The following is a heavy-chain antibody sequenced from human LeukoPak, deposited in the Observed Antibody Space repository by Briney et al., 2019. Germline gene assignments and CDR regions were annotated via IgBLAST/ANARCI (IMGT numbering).Heavy chain of an antibody. Sequence: GGSLRLSCAASGFTFSSYAMTWVRQAPGKGLEWVSTIRATVGTTYYEDSVKGRFTISRDNSKNTQWLQMNSLRVEDTAVYYCTKGGYTTYFDYWGQGTLVTVSS. J-gene: IGHJ4*02. CDR2: IRATVGTT. D-gene: IGHD6-13*01. CDR3: TKGGYTTYFDY. V-gene: IGHV3-23*01. CDR1: GFTFSSYA.